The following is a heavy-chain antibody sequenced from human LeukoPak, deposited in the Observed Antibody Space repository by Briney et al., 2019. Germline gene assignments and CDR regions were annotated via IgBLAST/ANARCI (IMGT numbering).Heavy chain of an antibody. CDR3: AKDGLWGDACYYFDY. Sequence: PGGSLRLSCAASGFSFSSCAMGWVRQAPGKGPDWVSSISGGADSTYYADSVKGRFTISRDNSKNTVYLQMNSLRVEDTAIYYCAKDGLWGDACYYFDYWGQGTLVTVSS. D-gene: IGHD2-2*01. CDR2: ISGGADST. J-gene: IGHJ4*02. V-gene: IGHV3-23*01. CDR1: GFSFSSCA.